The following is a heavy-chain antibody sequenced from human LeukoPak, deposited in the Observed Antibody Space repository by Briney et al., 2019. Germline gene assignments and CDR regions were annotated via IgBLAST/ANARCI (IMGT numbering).Heavy chain of an antibody. CDR1: GGSIGSYY. CDR2: IYYSGST. J-gene: IGHJ3*02. Sequence: SETLSLTCTVSGGSIGSYYWSWIRQPPGKGLEWIGYIYYSGSTNYNPSLKSRVTISVDTSKNQFSLKLSSVTAADTAVYYCAGTMVRGVHPDAFDIWGQGTMVTVSS. D-gene: IGHD3-10*01. V-gene: IGHV4-59*08. CDR3: AGTMVRGVHPDAFDI.